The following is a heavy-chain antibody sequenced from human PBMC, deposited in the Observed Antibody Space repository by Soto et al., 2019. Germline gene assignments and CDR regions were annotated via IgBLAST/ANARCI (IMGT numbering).Heavy chain of an antibody. CDR2: IHYSGST. CDR3: TRGGDPYKTGH. CDR1: GGSVNIGTYC. D-gene: IGHD2-21*01. V-gene: IGHV4-61*01. J-gene: IGHJ4*02. Sequence: SETLCLTYTVPGGSVNIGTYCWSWIRQPPGKGLEWIGFIHYSGSTNYNPSLKGRVTMSVDTSKNQFSLKLTSVNTADTAIYYCTRGGDPYKTGHWGQGTLVTVSS.